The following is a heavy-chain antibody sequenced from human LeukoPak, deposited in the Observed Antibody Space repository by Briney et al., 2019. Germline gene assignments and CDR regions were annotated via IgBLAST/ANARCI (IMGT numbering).Heavy chain of an antibody. CDR1: GLTLSSYW. CDR2: IKQDGSEK. CDR3: GGRYYDFWIGYRGGYDP. J-gene: IGHJ5*02. Sequence: PGASLRLSCAASGLTLSSYWMGSVRPAAGKGLEWVANIKQDGSEKYHVDSVKGRFPISRDNANHSPDVQLNSLRAEDTAVVYCGGRYYDFWIGYRGGYDPWGQGTLVTVSS. D-gene: IGHD3-3*01. V-gene: IGHV3-7*01.